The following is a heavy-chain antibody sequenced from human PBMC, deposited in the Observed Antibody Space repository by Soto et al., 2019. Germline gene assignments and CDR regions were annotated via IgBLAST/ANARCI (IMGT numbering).Heavy chain of an antibody. V-gene: IGHV4-39*01. CDR3: ARQLYYDILTGHEFDY. CDR1: GGSISSSSYY. CDR2: IYYSGST. Sequence: QLQLQESGPGLVKPSETLSITCTVSGGSISSSSYYWGWIRQPPGKGLEWIGSIYYSGSTYYNPSLKSRVTISVDTSKNQFSLKLSSVTAADTAVYYCARQLYYDILTGHEFDYWGQGTLVTVSS. D-gene: IGHD3-9*01. J-gene: IGHJ4*02.